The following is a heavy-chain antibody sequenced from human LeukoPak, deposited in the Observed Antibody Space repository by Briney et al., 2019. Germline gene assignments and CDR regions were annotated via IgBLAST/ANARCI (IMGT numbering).Heavy chain of an antibody. CDR1: GFTFISYG. CDR3: AKDELFRSPEYGGNIDY. CDR2: ISSDGSKK. V-gene: IGHV3-30*18. Sequence: GGSLRLSCAASGFTFISYGMHWVRQAPGKGLEWVAVISSDGSKKYYADSVKGRFTISRGNSRNTLDLQMNSLRAEDTAVYYCAKDELFRSPEYGGNIDYWGQGTLVTVSS. D-gene: IGHD3-10*01. J-gene: IGHJ4*02.